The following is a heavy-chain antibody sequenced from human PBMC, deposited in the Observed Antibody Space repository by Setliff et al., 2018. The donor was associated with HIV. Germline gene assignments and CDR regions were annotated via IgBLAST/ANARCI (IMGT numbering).Heavy chain of an antibody. CDR2: INPKSDGT. CDR1: GYSFTDYY. Sequence: GASVKVSCKASGYSFTDYYIHWVRQAPGQGLEWMGWINPKSDGTNYAQKFQGWVTMTRDTSISTAYMELSRLRSDDTAVYYCARGMDYYDTSGYYQYYFDYWGQGTLVTVPS. J-gene: IGHJ4*02. D-gene: IGHD3-22*01. CDR3: ARGMDYYDTSGYYQYYFDY. V-gene: IGHV1-2*04.